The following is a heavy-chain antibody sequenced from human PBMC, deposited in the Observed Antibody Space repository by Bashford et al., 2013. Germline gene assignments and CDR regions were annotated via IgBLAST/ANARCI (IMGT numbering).Heavy chain of an antibody. J-gene: IGHJ4*02. D-gene: IGHD2-15*01. CDR1: GYTLTSYY. CDR3: ARGYTLYCSTGGCYSRFLDY. V-gene: IGHV1-46*01. Sequence: ASVKVSCKASGYTLTSYYMHWVRQAPGQGLEWMGIINPSGGSTNYAQKFQGRIAVTGDTSTNTVYMELSSLSSDDTAVYYCARGYTLYCSTGGCYSRFLDYWGQGTLVTVSS. CDR2: INPSGGST.